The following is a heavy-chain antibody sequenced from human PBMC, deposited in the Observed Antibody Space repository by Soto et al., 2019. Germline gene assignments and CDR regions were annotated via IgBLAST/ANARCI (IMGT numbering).Heavy chain of an antibody. CDR1: GYTFTSYG. D-gene: IGHD3-9*01. Sequence: ASVKVSCKASGYTFTSYGISWVRQAPGQGLEWMGWISAYNGNTNYAQKLQGRVAMTTDTSTSTAYMELRSLRSDDTAVYYCARDYRLGDILTDDDAFDIWGQGTMVTVSS. J-gene: IGHJ3*02. V-gene: IGHV1-18*01. CDR2: ISAYNGNT. CDR3: ARDYRLGDILTDDDAFDI.